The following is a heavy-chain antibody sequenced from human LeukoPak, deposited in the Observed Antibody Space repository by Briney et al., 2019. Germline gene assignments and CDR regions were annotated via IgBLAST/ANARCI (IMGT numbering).Heavy chain of an antibody. J-gene: IGHJ4*02. Sequence: GGSLRLSCAASGFTISRYTMHWVRQAPGKRLEYFSAISSNGRSTYYADSVKGRFTLSRDNSKNTLYLQMGSLRIEDTAVYYCARELDGSGSFDYWGQGTLVTVSS. CDR3: ARELDGSGSFDY. D-gene: IGHD3-10*01. CDR1: GFTISRYT. CDR2: ISSNGRST. V-gene: IGHV3-64*02.